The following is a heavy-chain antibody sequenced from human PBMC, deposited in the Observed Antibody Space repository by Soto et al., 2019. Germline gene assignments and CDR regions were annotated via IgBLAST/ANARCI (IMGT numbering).Heavy chain of an antibody. CDR1: GFTFSSYA. Sequence: EVQLLESGGGLVQPGGSLRLSCAASGFTFSSYAMSWVRQAPGKGLEWVSAISGSGGSTYYADSVKGRFTISRDNSKNTLYLQMNSLRAEDTAVYYCAKHYYDSSGYYLRRAEYFQHWGQGTLVTVSS. CDR3: AKHYYDSSGYYLRRAEYFQH. CDR2: ISGSGGST. V-gene: IGHV3-23*01. D-gene: IGHD3-22*01. J-gene: IGHJ1*01.